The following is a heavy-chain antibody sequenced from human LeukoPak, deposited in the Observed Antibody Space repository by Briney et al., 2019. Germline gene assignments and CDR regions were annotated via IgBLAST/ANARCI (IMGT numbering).Heavy chain of an antibody. V-gene: IGHV4-59*01. J-gene: IGHJ6*02. D-gene: IGHD3-22*01. CDR3: ARLRYDSSGYYGYYYGMDV. CDR2: IYYSGST. CDR1: GGSISSYY. Sequence: PSETLSLTCTVSGGSISSYYWSWIRQPPGKGLEWIGYIYYSGSTNYNPSLKSRVTISVDTSKNQFSLKLSSVTAADTAVYYCARLRYDSSGYYGYYYGMDVWGQGTTVTVSS.